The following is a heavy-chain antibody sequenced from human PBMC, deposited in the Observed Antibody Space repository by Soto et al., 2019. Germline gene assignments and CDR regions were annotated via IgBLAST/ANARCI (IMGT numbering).Heavy chain of an antibody. J-gene: IGHJ3*02. V-gene: IGHV1-8*01. Sequence: ASVKVSCKASGYTFASYDINWVRQATGQGLEWMGWMNPNSGNTGYAQKFQGRVTMTRNTSISTAYMELSSLRSEDTAVYYCARAPRLLWFGELSHHIWDQGTMVTVSS. CDR1: GYTFASYD. D-gene: IGHD3-10*01. CDR2: MNPNSGNT. CDR3: ARAPRLLWFGELSHHI.